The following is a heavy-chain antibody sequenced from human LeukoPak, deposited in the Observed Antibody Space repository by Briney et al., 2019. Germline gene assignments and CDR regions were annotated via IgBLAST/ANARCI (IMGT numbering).Heavy chain of an antibody. CDR2: ISTDGSTT. J-gene: IGHJ4*02. CDR1: GFTFSSRW. Sequence: PGGSLRLSCAASGFTFSSRWMHWVRQAPGKGLVWVSGISTDGSTTNYADSVKGRFTISRDNAKSTLYLHLNSLRVEDTAVYYCASGEGSLSLWGRGTLVTVSS. CDR3: ASGEGSLSL. D-gene: IGHD2-21*01. V-gene: IGHV3-74*01.